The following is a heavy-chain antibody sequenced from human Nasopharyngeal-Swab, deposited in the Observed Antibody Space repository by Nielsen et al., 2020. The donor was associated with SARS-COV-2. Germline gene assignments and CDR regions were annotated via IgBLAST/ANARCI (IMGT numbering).Heavy chain of an antibody. Sequence: GESLKISCEASGFTFSKYWMHWVRQTPGTGLVWVSRVNEDGTTTTYADSVKVRFTIYRDNAQNTLYLQIHGLKAEDTAFYYCVRDLAGTYGSWGQGTLVTVSS. CDR1: GFTFSKYW. J-gene: IGHJ5*02. CDR2: VNEDGTTT. V-gene: IGHV3-74*01. CDR3: VRDLAGTYGS. D-gene: IGHD4-17*01.